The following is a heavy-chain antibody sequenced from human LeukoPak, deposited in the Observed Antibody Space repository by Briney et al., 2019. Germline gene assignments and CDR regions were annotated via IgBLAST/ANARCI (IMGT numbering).Heavy chain of an antibody. CDR2: INPNSGGT. V-gene: IGHV1-2*02. CDR3: AREVPYTRHFDY. Sequence: ASVKVSCKASGYTFTVNFIHWVRQAPGQGLEWMGWINPNSGGTTLAQRFQGRVTMTRDTSITTAYLEVSGLRSDDTAMYYCAREVPYTRHFDYWGQGTLVTVSS. J-gene: IGHJ4*02. D-gene: IGHD3-10*01. CDR1: GYTFTVNF.